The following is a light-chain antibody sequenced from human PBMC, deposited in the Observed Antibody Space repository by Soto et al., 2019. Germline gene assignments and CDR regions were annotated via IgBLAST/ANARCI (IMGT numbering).Light chain of an antibody. Sequence: QSVLTQPPSASGTPGQRVTISCSGSSSNVENNFLNWYRHLPGTAPKLLIYNDNQRPSWVPDRCSGSKSGASASLAISWLHSDDEADYYCAASDASMNGLLFGGGTKLTVL. J-gene: IGLJ3*02. CDR2: NDN. V-gene: IGLV1-44*01. CDR1: SSNVENNF. CDR3: AASDASMNGLL.